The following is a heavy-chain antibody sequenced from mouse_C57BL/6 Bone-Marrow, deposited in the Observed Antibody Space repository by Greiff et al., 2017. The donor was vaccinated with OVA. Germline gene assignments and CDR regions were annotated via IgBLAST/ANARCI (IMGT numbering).Heavy chain of an antibody. CDR1: GFTFSDYY. D-gene: IGHD1-1*01. CDR2: ISNGGGST. J-gene: IGHJ2*01. V-gene: IGHV5-12*01. Sequence: EVKVVESGGGLVQPGGSLKLSCAASGFTFSDYYMYWVRQTPEKRLEWVAYISNGGGSTYYPDTVKGRITISRDNAKNTLYLQMSRLKSEDTAMYYCARQGSSYYFDYWGQGTTLTVS. CDR3: ARQGSSYYFDY.